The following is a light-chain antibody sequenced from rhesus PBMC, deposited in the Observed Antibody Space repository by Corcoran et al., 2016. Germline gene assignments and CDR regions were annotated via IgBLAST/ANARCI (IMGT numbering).Light chain of an antibody. CDR1: QSVSSS. Sequence: EIVLTQSPATLSLSPGERGTLSCRASQSVSSSLAWYHQQPGQAPRLLIYDTSNRATGIPDRFSGSGSGTDFTLTISSLEPEDVGVYYCQQYSNWPLTFGGGTKVELK. J-gene: IGKJ4*01. CDR3: QQYSNWPLT. V-gene: IGKV3-35*01. CDR2: DTS.